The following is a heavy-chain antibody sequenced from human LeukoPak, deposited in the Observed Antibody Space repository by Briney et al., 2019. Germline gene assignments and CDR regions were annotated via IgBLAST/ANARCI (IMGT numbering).Heavy chain of an antibody. CDR2: IKQDGSEK. D-gene: IGHD5-12*01. CDR3: ASLSSIVATF. Sequence: GGSLRLSCAASGFSFSTYWMSWVRQAPGKGLEWVANIKQDGSEKYYVNSVKGRFAISRDNAKNSLYLQMDSLRAEETAVYYCASLSSIVATFWGQGTLVTVSS. V-gene: IGHV3-7*01. CDR1: GFSFSTYW. J-gene: IGHJ4*02.